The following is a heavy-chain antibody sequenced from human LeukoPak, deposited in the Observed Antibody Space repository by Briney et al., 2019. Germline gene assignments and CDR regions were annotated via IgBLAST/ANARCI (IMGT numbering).Heavy chain of an antibody. CDR3: AIVLRPMASQSYFVY. Sequence: SETLSLTCTVSGASIKAYDWSWIRQPPGKGLEWIGYIYYSGTTSYNPSLKARVTISIDTSKNQFSLKLNSVTAADTAVYYCAIVLRPMASQSYFVYWRQGTLVTVSS. D-gene: IGHD3-10*01. J-gene: IGHJ4*02. CDR1: GASIKAYD. V-gene: IGHV4-59*01. CDR2: IYYSGTT.